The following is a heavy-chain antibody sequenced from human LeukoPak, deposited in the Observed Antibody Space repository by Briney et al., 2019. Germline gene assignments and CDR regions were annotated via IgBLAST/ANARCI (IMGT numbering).Heavy chain of an antibody. J-gene: IGHJ3*02. CDR2: ISSNGGST. Sequence: GRSLRLSCAASGFTFSSYAMHWVRQAPGKGLEYVSAISSNGGSTYYANSVKGRFTISRDNSKNTLYLQMGSLRAEDMAVYYCAGGELGAFDIWGQGTMVTVSS. V-gene: IGHV3-64*01. CDR1: GFTFSSYA. D-gene: IGHD3-10*01. CDR3: AGGELGAFDI.